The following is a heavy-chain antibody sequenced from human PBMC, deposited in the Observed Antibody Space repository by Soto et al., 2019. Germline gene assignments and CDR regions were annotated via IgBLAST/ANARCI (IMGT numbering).Heavy chain of an antibody. CDR2: ISSNGRTT. Sequence: EVQLVESGGDLVQPGGSLRLSCSASGFSFTTYAMHWVRQAPGKGLEYVSAISSNGRTTYYADSVKDRFTNSRDNSKNTLFLQMCSLRPEDTVVYYCVKRVVTAPYLVGCAFDIWSQGTMVTVS. CDR1: GFSFTTYA. D-gene: IGHD2-21*02. J-gene: IGHJ3*02. V-gene: IGHV3-64D*08. CDR3: VKRVVTAPYLVGCAFDI.